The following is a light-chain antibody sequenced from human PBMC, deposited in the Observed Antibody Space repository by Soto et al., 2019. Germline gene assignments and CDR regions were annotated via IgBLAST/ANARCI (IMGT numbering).Light chain of an antibody. Sequence: QSALTQPASVSGSPGQSITISCTGTSSDVGGYNLVSWYQQHPGKAPKLMIYEGSKRPSGVSNRFSGSKSGNTASLTISGLQAEDEADYYCCSYAGSSTHAFGAGTKLTVL. V-gene: IGLV2-23*01. J-gene: IGLJ2*01. CDR1: SSDVGGYNL. CDR3: CSYAGSSTHA. CDR2: EGS.